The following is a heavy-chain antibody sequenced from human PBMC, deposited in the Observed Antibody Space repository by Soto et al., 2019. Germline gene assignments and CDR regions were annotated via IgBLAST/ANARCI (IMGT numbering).Heavy chain of an antibody. CDR3: ARADPDYYYYGMDV. J-gene: IGHJ6*02. CDR1: GGSISSYY. CDR2: IYYSGST. Sequence: PSETLSLTCTVSGGSISSYYWSWIRQAPGKGLEWIGYIYYSGSTNYNPSLKSRVTISVDTSKNQFSLKLSSVTAADTAVYYCARADPDYYYYGMDVWGQGTTVTVSS. V-gene: IGHV4-59*01.